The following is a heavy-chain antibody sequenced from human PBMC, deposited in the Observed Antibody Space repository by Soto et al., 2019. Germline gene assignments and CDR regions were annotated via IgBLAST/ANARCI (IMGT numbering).Heavy chain of an antibody. CDR3: ASQELYNWKSVYFDY. CDR2: IYYSGST. V-gene: IGHV4-59*01. J-gene: IGHJ4*02. CDR1: GDSISSYY. D-gene: IGHD1-20*01. Sequence: PSETLSLTCTVSGDSISSYYWSWIRQPPGKGLEWIGNIYYSGSTNYNPSLKSRVTISVDTSKNQFSLKLSSVTAADTAVYYCASQELYNWKSVYFDYWGQGTQVTAPQ.